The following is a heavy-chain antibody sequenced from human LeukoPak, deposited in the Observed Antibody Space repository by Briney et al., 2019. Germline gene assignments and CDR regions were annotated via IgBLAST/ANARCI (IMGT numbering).Heavy chain of an antibody. CDR1: GYTFTDYY. CDR2: VNPHSGDT. V-gene: IGHV1-2*02. Sequence: ASVKVSCKASGYTFTDYYIHWVRQAPGQGLAYMGWVNPHSGDTNYVQKFQGRVTMTRDTSISTAYMELTSLRSDDTAVYYCARGGGNYDYFDYWGQGTLVTVSS. D-gene: IGHD1-26*01. CDR3: ARGGGNYDYFDY. J-gene: IGHJ4*02.